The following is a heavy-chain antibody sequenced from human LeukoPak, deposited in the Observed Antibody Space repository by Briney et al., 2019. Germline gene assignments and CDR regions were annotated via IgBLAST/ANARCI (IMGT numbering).Heavy chain of an antibody. CDR3: VRETAVAGSFIAINDY. J-gene: IGHJ4*02. D-gene: IGHD6-19*01. Sequence: TSETLSLTCAVYGGSFSGYYWSWIRQPPGKGLEWIGEINHSESINYNPSLKSRVTISIDTSKNQFSLKLTSVTAADTAMYYCVRETAVAGSFIAINDYWGQGTLVTVSS. V-gene: IGHV4-34*01. CDR1: GGSFSGYY. CDR2: INHSESI.